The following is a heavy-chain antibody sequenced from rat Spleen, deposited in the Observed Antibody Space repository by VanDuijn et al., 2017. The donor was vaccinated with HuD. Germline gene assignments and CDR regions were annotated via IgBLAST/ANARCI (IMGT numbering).Heavy chain of an antibody. CDR1: GFTFSSFP. V-gene: IGHV5-46*01. Sequence: EVQLVESGGGLVQPGRSMKLSCAASGFTFSSFPMAWVRQAPTKGLEWVATISTSGGSTYYRDSVKGRFTFSRDNAKSTLYLQMNSLRSEDTATYYCTRRRSHFDYWGQGVMVTVSS. J-gene: IGHJ2*01. CDR3: TRRRSHFDY. CDR2: ISTSGGST. D-gene: IGHD1-11*01.